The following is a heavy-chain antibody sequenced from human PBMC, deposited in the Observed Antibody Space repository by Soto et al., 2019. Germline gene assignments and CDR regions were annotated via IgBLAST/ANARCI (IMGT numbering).Heavy chain of an antibody. Sequence: TSVKVTCEDSGYSLTNNGWSWVRQAPGQGFEWMGWISGYNGNTKYAEKFQGRVTMTTDTSTSTAYMELRSLRSDDTAVYYCARSYDSSGYYYWLAFDIWGQGTMVTVSS. CDR1: GYSLTNNG. J-gene: IGHJ3*02. V-gene: IGHV1-18*01. D-gene: IGHD3-22*01. CDR2: ISGYNGNT. CDR3: ARSYDSSGYYYWLAFDI.